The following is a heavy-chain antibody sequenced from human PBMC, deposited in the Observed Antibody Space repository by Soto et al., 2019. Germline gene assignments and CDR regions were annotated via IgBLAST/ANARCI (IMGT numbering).Heavy chain of an antibody. CDR3: ARDKGYSYGFYDAFDI. CDR2: IYYSGST. CDR1: GGSISSYY. V-gene: IGHV4-59*01. D-gene: IGHD5-18*01. J-gene: IGHJ3*02. Sequence: SETLSLTCTVSGGSISSYYWSWIRQPPGKGLEWIGYIYYSGSTDYNPSLKSRVTISVDTSKNQFSLKLSSVTAADTAVYYCARDKGYSYGFYDAFDIWGQGTMVTVSS.